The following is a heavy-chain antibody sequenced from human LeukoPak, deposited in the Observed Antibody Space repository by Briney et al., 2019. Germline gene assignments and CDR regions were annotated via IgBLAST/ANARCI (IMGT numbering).Heavy chain of an antibody. Sequence: SETLSLTCTVSGGSISSRSYYWGWIRQPPGKGLEWIGSIYYSGSTYYNPSLKSRVTISVDTSKNQFSLKLSSVTAADTAVYYCAGDYDILTGYYSRLVGGPEKDYWGQGTLVTVSS. CDR3: AGDYDILTGYYSRLVGGPEKDY. J-gene: IGHJ4*02. CDR2: IYYSGST. D-gene: IGHD3-9*01. CDR1: GGSISSRSYY. V-gene: IGHV4-39*02.